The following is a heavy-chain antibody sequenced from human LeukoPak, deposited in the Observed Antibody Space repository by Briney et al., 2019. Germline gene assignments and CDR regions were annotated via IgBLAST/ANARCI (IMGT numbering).Heavy chain of an antibody. J-gene: IGHJ6*02. CDR2: TKPNSGGT. Sequence: GASVKVSCKASGYTFTGYYMHWVRQAPGQGLEWMGWTKPNSGGTNYAQKFQGRVTMTRDTSISTAYMELSRLRSDDTAVYYCARDGRKWLRLSYYGMDVWGQGTTVTVSS. D-gene: IGHD5-12*01. CDR3: ARDGRKWLRLSYYGMDV. CDR1: GYTFTGYY. V-gene: IGHV1-2*02.